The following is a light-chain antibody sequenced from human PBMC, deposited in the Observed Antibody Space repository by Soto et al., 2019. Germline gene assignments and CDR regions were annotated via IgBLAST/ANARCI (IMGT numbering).Light chain of an antibody. J-gene: IGLJ1*01. CDR1: SSDVGGYNY. CDR2: DVS. V-gene: IGLV2-14*01. CDR3: SSYTTSNTRQIV. Sequence: QSVLTQPASVSGSPGQSVTISCTGTSSDVGGYNYVSWYQQHPGTARKFMIYDVSNRPSGVSNRFSGSKSGNTASLTISGLQAEDEADYYCSSYTTSNTRQIVFGTGTKVTVL.